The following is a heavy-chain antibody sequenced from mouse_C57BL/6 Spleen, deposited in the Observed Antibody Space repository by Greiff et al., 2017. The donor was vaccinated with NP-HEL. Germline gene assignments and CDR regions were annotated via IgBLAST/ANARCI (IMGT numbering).Heavy chain of an antibody. CDR3: ARYYYGSREDAMDY. V-gene: IGHV1-82*01. D-gene: IGHD1-1*01. Sequence: VQLQQSGPELVKPGASVKISCKASGYAFSSSWMNWVKQRPGKGLEWIGRIYPGDGDTNYNGKFKGKATLTADKSSSTAYMQLSSLTSEDSAVYFCARYYYGSREDAMDYWGQGTSVTVSS. J-gene: IGHJ4*01. CDR2: IYPGDGDT. CDR1: GYAFSSSW.